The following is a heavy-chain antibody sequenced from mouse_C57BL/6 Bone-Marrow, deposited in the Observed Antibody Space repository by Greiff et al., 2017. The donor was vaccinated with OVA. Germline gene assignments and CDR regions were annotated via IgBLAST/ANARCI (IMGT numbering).Heavy chain of an antibody. CDR2: IDPSDSYT. CDR1: GYTFTSYW. CDR3: AREDSYSNYRYFDV. J-gene: IGHJ1*03. Sequence: QVQLQQPGAELVMPGASVKLSCKASGYTFTSYWMHWVKQRPGQGLEWIGEIDPSDSYTNYNQKFKGKSTLTVDKPSSTAYMQLSSLTSEDSAVYYCAREDSYSNYRYFDVWGTGTTVTVSS. D-gene: IGHD2-5*01. V-gene: IGHV1-69*01.